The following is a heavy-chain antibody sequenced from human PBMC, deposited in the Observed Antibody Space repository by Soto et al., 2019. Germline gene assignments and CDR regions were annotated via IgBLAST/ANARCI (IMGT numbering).Heavy chain of an antibody. CDR2: ISSRSSTI. CDR1: GFTFSDYY. D-gene: IGHD2-8*01. J-gene: IGHJ4*02. Sequence: QVQLVESGGGLVKPGGSLSLSCAASGFTFSDYYMSWIRQAPGKGLEWVSYISSRSSTIFYADSVKGRFTISRDNVKNSLYLQMNSLRAEDTAVYYCASGTNGAFFVYWCQGILVTVSS. V-gene: IGHV3-11*01. CDR3: ASGTNGAFFVY.